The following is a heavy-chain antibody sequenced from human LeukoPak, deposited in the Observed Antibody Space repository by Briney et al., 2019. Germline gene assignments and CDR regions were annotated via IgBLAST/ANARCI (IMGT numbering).Heavy chain of an antibody. V-gene: IGHV3-21*04. CDR2: ISSSSSI. J-gene: IGHJ3*02. D-gene: IGHD4-17*01. Sequence: GGSLRLSCAASGFTFSTYTMNWVRQAPGKGLEWVSSISSSSSIYFADSVKGRFTISRVNSNNTLYLQMNSLRAEDTAVYYCARGPVTKFEIWGQGTILTVSS. CDR3: ARGPVTKFEI. CDR1: GFTFSTYT.